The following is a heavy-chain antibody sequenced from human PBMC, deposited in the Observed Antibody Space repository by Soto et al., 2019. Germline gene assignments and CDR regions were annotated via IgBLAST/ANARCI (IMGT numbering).Heavy chain of an antibody. D-gene: IGHD5-12*01. CDR1: GGTCSSYA. CDR2: IIPISGTA. J-gene: IGHJ6*02. V-gene: IGHV1-69*12. CDR3: AGGRDVYNYDPYCYGMDV. Sequence: QVQLVQSGAEVKKPGSSVKVSCKASGGTCSSYAISWVRQAPGHGLEWMGGIIPISGTAHYAQKFQGRATITANESTSTVYMGLSSLRSEDTAVYYCAGGRDVYNYDPYCYGMDVSVQGTTVTVSS.